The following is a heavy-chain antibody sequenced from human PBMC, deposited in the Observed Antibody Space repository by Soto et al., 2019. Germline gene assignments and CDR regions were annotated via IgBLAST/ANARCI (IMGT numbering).Heavy chain of an antibody. V-gene: IGHV3-30-3*01. J-gene: IGHJ3*02. CDR3: HIVVVPAAIGAFDI. CDR1: GYTFTSYD. CDR2: ISYDGSNK. D-gene: IGHD2-2*02. Sequence: SCKASGYTFTSYDINWVRQAPGKGLEWVAVISYDGSNKYYADSVKGRFTISRDNSKNTLYLQMNSLRAEDTAVYYCHIVVVPAAIGAFDIWGQGTMVTVSS.